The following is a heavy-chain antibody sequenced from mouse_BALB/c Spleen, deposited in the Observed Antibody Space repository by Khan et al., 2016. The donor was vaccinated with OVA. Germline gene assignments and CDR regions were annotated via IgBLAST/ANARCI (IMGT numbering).Heavy chain of an antibody. V-gene: IGHV5-9-3*01. D-gene: IGHD2-2*01. CDR1: GFTFSSYA. CDR3: ARSLVEYHAMDY. Sequence: EVELVESGGGLVKPGGSLKLSCSASGFTFSSYAMSWVRQTPEKRLEWVATISTGGHYTFYPDSVKGRFTISRDNAKNTLYLQMSSLGSEDTAIYYCARSLVEYHAMDYWGQGTSVTVSS. J-gene: IGHJ4*01. CDR2: ISTGGHYT.